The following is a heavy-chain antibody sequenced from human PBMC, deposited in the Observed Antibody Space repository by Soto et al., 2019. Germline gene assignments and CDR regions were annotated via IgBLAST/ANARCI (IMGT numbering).Heavy chain of an antibody. J-gene: IGHJ6*02. V-gene: IGHV3-30*03. CDR1: GFTFSSYG. D-gene: IGHD3-16*01. CDR3: ARGRGSNYYGLEV. Sequence: QVPLAESGGVVVQPGTSLRLSCAASGFTFSSYGMHWVRQSPGKGLEWVAAISYDGSKKYYVDSVKTRFTISRDNTKNTVYLQVNSLSAEDTAVYTCARGRGSNYYGLEVWGRGTTVTVSS. CDR2: ISYDGSKK.